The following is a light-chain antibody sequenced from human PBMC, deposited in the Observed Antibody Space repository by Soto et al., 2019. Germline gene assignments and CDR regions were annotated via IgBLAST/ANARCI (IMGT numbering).Light chain of an antibody. CDR3: QQYNNWPPDRT. J-gene: IGKJ1*01. CDR2: GAS. V-gene: IGKV3-15*01. Sequence: EIVMTQSPATLSVSPGERATLSCRASQSVGSNLAWYQQKPGQAPRLLIYGASTRATGIPARFSGCGSGTEFTLTISSLQSEDFAFYFCQQYNNWPPDRTFGQGTKVEIK. CDR1: QSVGSN.